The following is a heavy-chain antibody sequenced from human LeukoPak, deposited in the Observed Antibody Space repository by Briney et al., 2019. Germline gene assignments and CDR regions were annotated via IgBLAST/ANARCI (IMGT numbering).Heavy chain of an antibody. V-gene: IGHV3-7*01. Sequence: GGSLRLSCEASGFTLSNYWMNWVRQAPGKGLEWVANVKYDGSEKHYVDSVKGRFTISRDNAENSLYLQMNSLRAEDTAVYYCARTNNFDYWGQGTLVTVSS. CDR2: VKYDGSEK. CDR3: ARTNNFDY. D-gene: IGHD1-14*01. J-gene: IGHJ4*02. CDR1: GFTLSNYW.